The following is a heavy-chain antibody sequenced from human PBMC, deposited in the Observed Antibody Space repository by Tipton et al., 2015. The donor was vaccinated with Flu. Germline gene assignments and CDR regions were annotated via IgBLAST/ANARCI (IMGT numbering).Heavy chain of an antibody. CDR3: ARGSGYANAYLDS. CDR1: GDSISSGYY. D-gene: IGHD5-12*01. J-gene: IGHJ4*02. V-gene: IGHV4-38-2*01. CDR2: INHNGNA. Sequence: LRLSCAVSGDSISSGYYWGWIRQPPGRGLEWIGNINHNGNAYHNPSLKSRVTISTDTSKNQFSLKVTSLTAADTAVYYCARGSGYANAYLDSWGRGTLVTVSS.